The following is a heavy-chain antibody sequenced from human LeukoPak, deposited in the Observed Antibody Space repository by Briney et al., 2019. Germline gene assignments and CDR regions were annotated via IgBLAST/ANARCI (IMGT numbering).Heavy chain of an antibody. D-gene: IGHD3-16*01. CDR3: ARVQHDYVWGSYAVDV. CDR2: MNPNSGKT. J-gene: IGHJ6*02. V-gene: IGHV1-8*01. CDR1: GYTFTSYD. Sequence: GASVKVSCKASGYTFTSYDINWVRQATGQGLEWMGWMNPNSGKTGYAQKFQGRVTMTRNTAISTAYMELSSLRSEDTAVYYCARVQHDYVWGSYAVDVWGQGPTVPVSS.